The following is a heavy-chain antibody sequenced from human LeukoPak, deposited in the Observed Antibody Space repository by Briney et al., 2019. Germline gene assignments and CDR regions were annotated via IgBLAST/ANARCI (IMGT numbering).Heavy chain of an antibody. Sequence: PGGSLRLSCVASGFTFSNYWMLWVRQAPGKGLMWVSLISTDGKSTRYAESVKGRFTISRDNAKNALYLQMDILRVEDTALYFCVRDYQFIHEVWGQGTTVTVSS. CDR1: GFTFSNYW. D-gene: IGHD2-2*01. J-gene: IGHJ6*02. CDR2: ISTDGKST. V-gene: IGHV3-74*01. CDR3: VRDYQFIHEV.